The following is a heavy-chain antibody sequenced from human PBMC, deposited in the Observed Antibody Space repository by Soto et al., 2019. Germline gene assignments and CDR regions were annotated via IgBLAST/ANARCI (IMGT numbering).Heavy chain of an antibody. CDR1: GGTFSSYA. D-gene: IGHD3-10*01. Sequence: ASVKVSCKASGGTFSSYAISWVRQAPGQGLEWMGGIIPIFGTANYAQKFQGRVTITADESTSTAYMELSSLRSGDTAVYYCARVAPSITMVLGVIPYYFDYWGQGTLVTVSS. V-gene: IGHV1-69*13. CDR2: IIPIFGTA. J-gene: IGHJ4*02. CDR3: ARVAPSITMVLGVIPYYFDY.